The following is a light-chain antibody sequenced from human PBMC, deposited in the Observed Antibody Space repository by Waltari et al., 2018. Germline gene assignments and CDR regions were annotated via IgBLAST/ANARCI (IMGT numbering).Light chain of an antibody. Sequence: DIVMTQSPDSLAASLGERATINCKSSQSLLYSSNNKNYLAWYQQKPGRPPKLLIYWASTRESGVPDRFTGSGSGTDFTLTISSLQAEDVAVYYCQQYYTTLWTFGQGTKVEIK. CDR1: QSLLYSSNNKNY. CDR3: QQYYTTLWT. CDR2: WAS. J-gene: IGKJ1*01. V-gene: IGKV4-1*01.